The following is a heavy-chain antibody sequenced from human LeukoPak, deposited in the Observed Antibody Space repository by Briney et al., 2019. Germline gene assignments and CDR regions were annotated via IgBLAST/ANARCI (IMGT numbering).Heavy chain of an antibody. CDR3: ARDCVGGSCFDY. D-gene: IGHD2-15*01. CDR1: GGYTSTYY. J-gene: IGHJ4*02. Sequence: SETLSLTCTVSGGYTSTYYWSWIRQPAGKGLEWIGHASGSTNYNPSLKGRVTMSVDTYKNQFYLQLSSVTAADTAVYYCARDCVGGSCFDYWGQGTLVTVSS. CDR2: ASGST. V-gene: IGHV4-4*07.